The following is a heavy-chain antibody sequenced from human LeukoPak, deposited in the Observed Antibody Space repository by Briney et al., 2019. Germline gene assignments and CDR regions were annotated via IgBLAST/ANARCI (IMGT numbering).Heavy chain of an antibody. V-gene: IGHV4-39*01. CDR3: ATPYSGGHHGLDI. Sequence: NPSETLSLTCTVSGGSISSSRYYWGWIRQPPGKGLEWIGSIYYSGSIYYNPSLRSRVTISVDTSRNQFSLKLSSVTAADTAVYYCATPYSGGHHGLDIWGQGTMITVSS. CDR2: IYYSGSI. J-gene: IGHJ3*02. CDR1: GGSISSSRYY. D-gene: IGHD1-26*01.